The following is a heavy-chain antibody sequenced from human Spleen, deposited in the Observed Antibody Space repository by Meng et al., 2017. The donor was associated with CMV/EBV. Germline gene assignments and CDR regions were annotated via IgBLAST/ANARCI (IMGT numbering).Heavy chain of an antibody. D-gene: IGHD3-3*01. CDR2: KWYDGSNK. Sequence: GSRFNFSRYGMQWVRQAPGKGLEWVAVKWYDGSNKYYADSVKGRFTISRDNSKNTLYLQMNSLRAEDTAVYYCAKGDYDFWSGYLDCWGRGTLVTVSS. V-gene: IGHV3-33*06. CDR3: AKGDYDFWSGYLDC. J-gene: IGHJ4*02. CDR1: RFNFSRYG.